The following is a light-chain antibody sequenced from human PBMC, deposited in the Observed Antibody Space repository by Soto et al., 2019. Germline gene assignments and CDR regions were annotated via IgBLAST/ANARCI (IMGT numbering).Light chain of an antibody. CDR2: AAS. V-gene: IGKV1-39*01. Sequence: DIQMTQSPSCLSASVGDRVTITCRASQSVNTYLHWYQQKAGQAPKLLIYAASNLQSGVPSRFSGRGSGTDFTLTVESLQPEDFATYYCQQGYSNPWTFGQGTKV. CDR3: QQGYSNPWT. J-gene: IGKJ1*01. CDR1: QSVNTY.